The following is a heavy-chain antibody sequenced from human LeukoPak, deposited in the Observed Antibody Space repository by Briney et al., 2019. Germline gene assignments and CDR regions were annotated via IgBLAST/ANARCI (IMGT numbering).Heavy chain of an antibody. V-gene: IGHV1-69-2*01. J-gene: IGHJ4*02. CDR2: VDPEDGET. Sequence: ASVKVSCKASGYTFANYGISWVRQAPGQGLEWMGLVDPEDGETIYAEKFQGRVTITADTSADTAYMELSSLRCEDTAVYYCATDVGYTGYGAYDCWGQGTLVTVSS. CDR3: ATDVGYTGYGAYDC. CDR1: GYTFANYG. D-gene: IGHD5-12*01.